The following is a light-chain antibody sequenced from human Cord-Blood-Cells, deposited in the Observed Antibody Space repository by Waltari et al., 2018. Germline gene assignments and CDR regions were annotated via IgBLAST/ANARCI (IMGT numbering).Light chain of an antibody. Sequence: SYELTQPLSVSVSPGQTPSITCSGDKLGDKYACWYQQKPGQSAVLVIYQDSKRPSGIPERFSGSNSGNTATLTISGTQAMDEADYYCQAWDSSTVVFGGGTKLTVL. J-gene: IGLJ2*01. CDR2: QDS. V-gene: IGLV3-1*01. CDR3: QAWDSSTVV. CDR1: KLGDKY.